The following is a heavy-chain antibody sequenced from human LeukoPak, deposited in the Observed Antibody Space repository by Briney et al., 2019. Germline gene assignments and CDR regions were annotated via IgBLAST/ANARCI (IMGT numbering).Heavy chain of an antibody. D-gene: IGHD4-17*01. Sequence: GASVKVSCKSSGYTFTNYAMNWVRQAPGQGLEWMGWINTKTGNPKYAQGFTGRFVFSLDTSLSTAYLHISSLKAEDTAVYYCARHGLRYYMDVWGKGTTVTISS. CDR1: GYTFTNYA. CDR2: INTKTGNP. J-gene: IGHJ6*03. CDR3: ARHGLRYYMDV. V-gene: IGHV7-4-1*02.